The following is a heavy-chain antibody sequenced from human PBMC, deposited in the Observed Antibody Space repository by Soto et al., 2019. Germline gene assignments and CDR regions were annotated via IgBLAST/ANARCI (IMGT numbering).Heavy chain of an antibody. D-gene: IGHD2-15*01. CDR2: RYYSEST. J-gene: IGHJ4*02. V-gene: IGHV4-31*03. CDR1: GGSITTGGYY. CDR3: ARTKCSGGSCYSWSLDY. Sequence: TLCLTCTVSGGSITTGGYYWSWIRQLPGKGLEWIGHRYYSESTYYNPSLKSRVSISLDTSKNQFSLKLSFVTAADTAMYYCARTKCSGGSCYSWSLDYWGQGTPVTVSS.